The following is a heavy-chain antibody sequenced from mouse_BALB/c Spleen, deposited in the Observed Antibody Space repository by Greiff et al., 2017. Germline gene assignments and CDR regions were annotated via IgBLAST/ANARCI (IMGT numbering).Heavy chain of an antibody. CDR2: IFPGSGNT. CDR3: ARKEGGNWYFDV. CDR1: GYSFTSYY. D-gene: IGHD1-1*02. Sequence: VKLQESGPELVKPGASVKISCKASGYSFTSYYIHWVKQRPGQGLEWIGWIFPGSGNTKYNEKFKGKATLTADTSSSTAYMQLSSLTSEDSAVYFCARKEGGNWYFDVWGAGTTVTVSS. V-gene: IGHV1-66*01. J-gene: IGHJ1*01.